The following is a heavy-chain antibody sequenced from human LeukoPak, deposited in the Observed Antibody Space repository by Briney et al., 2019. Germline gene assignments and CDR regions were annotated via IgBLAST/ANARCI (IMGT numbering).Heavy chain of an antibody. Sequence: ASVKVSCKASGYTFTSYDINWVRQAPGQGLEWMGWMNPNSGNTGYAQKFQGRVTMTRNTSISTAYMELSSLRSEDTAVYYCVRGDYYDSSGYYYDNWFDPWGQGTLVTVSS. D-gene: IGHD3-22*01. V-gene: IGHV1-8*01. J-gene: IGHJ5*02. CDR1: GYTFTSYD. CDR2: MNPNSGNT. CDR3: VRGDYYDSSGYYYDNWFDP.